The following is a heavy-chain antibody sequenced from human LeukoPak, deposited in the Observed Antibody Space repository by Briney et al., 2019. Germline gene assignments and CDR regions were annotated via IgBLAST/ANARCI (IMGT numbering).Heavy chain of an antibody. D-gene: IGHD5-18*01. Sequence: VASVKVSCKASGNTFTSYDINWVRQATGQGLEWMGWMNPNSGNTGYAQKFQGRVTMTRNTSISTAYMELSSLRSEDTAVYYCARGPGYSYGTGWFDPWGQGTLVTVSS. V-gene: IGHV1-8*01. CDR3: ARGPGYSYGTGWFDP. CDR2: MNPNSGNT. CDR1: GNTFTSYD. J-gene: IGHJ5*02.